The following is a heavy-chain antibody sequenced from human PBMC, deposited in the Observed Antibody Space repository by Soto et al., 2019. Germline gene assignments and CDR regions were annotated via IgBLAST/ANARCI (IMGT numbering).Heavy chain of an antibody. CDR3: ARVSNSFDY. CDR1: GYTFTTYG. CDR2: ISAYTGDT. Sequence: GASVKVSCKAFGYTFTTYGISWVRQAPGQGLEWMGWISAYTGDTNYAQKFQRRVTMTTDTSTSTAYMELRSLTSDDTAVYYCARVSNSFDYWGLGTLVTVS. V-gene: IGHV1-18*01. J-gene: IGHJ4*02.